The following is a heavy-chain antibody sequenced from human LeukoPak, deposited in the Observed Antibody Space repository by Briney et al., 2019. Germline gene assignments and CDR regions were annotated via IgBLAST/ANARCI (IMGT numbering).Heavy chain of an antibody. D-gene: IGHD3-10*01. CDR2: IKSKTDGGTT. Sequence: GGSLRLSCAASGFTFSNAWMTWVRQAPGKGLEWVGRIKSKTDGGTTDYAAPMKGRFTISRDDSQNTLYLQMNSLKTEDTAVYYCTTDLGITMVRGVIGDAFDIWGQGTMVTVSS. J-gene: IGHJ3*02. CDR1: GFTFSNAW. V-gene: IGHV3-15*01. CDR3: TTDLGITMVRGVIGDAFDI.